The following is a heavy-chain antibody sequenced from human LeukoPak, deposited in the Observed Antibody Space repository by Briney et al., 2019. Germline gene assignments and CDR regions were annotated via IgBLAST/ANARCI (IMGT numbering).Heavy chain of an antibody. Sequence: SETLSLTCTVSGGSISSYYWSWIRQPPGKGLEWIGYIYNSGSTNYNPSLKSRVTISVDTSKNQFSLKLSSVTAADTAVYYCASLPLGGAFDIWGQGTMVTVSS. V-gene: IGHV4-4*08. CDR2: IYNSGST. D-gene: IGHD3-16*01. CDR3: ASLPLGGAFDI. CDR1: GGSISSYY. J-gene: IGHJ3*02.